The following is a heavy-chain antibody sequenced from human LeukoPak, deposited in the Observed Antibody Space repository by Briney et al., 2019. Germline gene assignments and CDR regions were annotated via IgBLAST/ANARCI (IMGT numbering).Heavy chain of an antibody. CDR3: FGSGSSFDH. D-gene: IGHD1-26*01. CDR2: IRYDGSNK. V-gene: IGHV3-30*02. Sequence: PGGSLRLSCAASGFSFSTYGMHWVRQAPGKGLEWVAFIRYDGSNKYDADSAKDRFTISRDNSKNTLYLQMNSLRAEDTAVYYCFGSGSSFDHWGQGTLVTVSS. J-gene: IGHJ4*02. CDR1: GFSFSTYG.